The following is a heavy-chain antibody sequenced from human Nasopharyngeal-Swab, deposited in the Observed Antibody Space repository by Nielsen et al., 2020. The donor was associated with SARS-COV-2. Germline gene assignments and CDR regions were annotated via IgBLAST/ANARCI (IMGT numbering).Heavy chain of an antibody. CDR2: IIPIFGSA. CDR3: ARGSSSEFRAAFDI. J-gene: IGHJ3*02. D-gene: IGHD6-6*01. V-gene: IGHV1-69*06. CDR1: GGTFSSYA. Sequence: SVKVSCKASGGTFSSYAISWVRQAPGQGLEWMGGIIPIFGSANYAQKFQGRVTITADKSTSTAYMELSSLRSEDTAVYYCARGSSSEFRAAFDIWGQGTMVTVSS.